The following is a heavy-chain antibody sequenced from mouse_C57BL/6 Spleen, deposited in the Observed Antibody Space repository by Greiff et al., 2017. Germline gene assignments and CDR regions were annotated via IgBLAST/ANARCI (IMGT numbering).Heavy chain of an antibody. D-gene: IGHD1-1*01. CDR1: GFTFSNYW. CDR3: TTYFWYFDV. V-gene: IGHV6-3*01. CDR2: IRLKSDNYAT. J-gene: IGHJ1*03. Sequence: EVQRVESGGGLVQPGGSMKLSCVASGFTFSNYWMNWVRQSPETGLEWVAQIRLKSDNYATHYAESVNGRFTISRDDSKSSVYLQMNNLRAEDTGIYYCTTYFWYFDVWGTGTTVTVSS.